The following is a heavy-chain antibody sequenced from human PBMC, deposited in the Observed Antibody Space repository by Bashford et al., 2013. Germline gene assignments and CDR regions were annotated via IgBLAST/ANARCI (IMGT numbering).Heavy chain of an antibody. CDR1: GFTFSSYW. CDR2: XKHDGSDK. J-gene: IGHJ6*02. Sequence: GGSLRLSCAASGFTFSSYWMSWVRQAPGKGLQWVANXKHDGSDKFYVDSVKGRFTISRDNSKNTLYLQMNSLRAEDTAVYYCARDLGDSSSYYYYYGMDVWGQGTTVTVSS. V-gene: IGHV3-7*01. CDR3: ARDLGDSSSYYYYYGMDV. D-gene: IGHD6-6*01.